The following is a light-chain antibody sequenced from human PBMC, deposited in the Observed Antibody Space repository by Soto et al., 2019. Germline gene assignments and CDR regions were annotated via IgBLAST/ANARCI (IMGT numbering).Light chain of an antibody. Sequence: EIVMTQSPATLSVSPGERATLSCRASRSLNRNLAWYQQTSGQAPRLLIYDASTRPTGIPARFSGTGSGTEFTLTISSLQSEDFAVYYCQHYNNWVLTFGGGTKVEIK. CDR3: QHYNNWVLT. J-gene: IGKJ4*01. CDR1: RSLNRN. V-gene: IGKV3-15*01. CDR2: DAS.